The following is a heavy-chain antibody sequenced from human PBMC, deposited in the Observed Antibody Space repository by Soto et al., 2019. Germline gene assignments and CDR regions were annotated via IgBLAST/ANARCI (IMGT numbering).Heavy chain of an antibody. CDR3: ARGKGSYGSESTQHWYFHL. D-gene: IGHD3-10*01. CDR1: RGSFSGYY. Sequence: SETLSLTCAVYRGSFSGYYWSWIRQPPGKGLEWIGEINHSGSTNYNPSLKSRVAISLDTSEIQFSLRVTSVTAADSALYYCARGKGSYGSESTQHWYFHLWGRGTLVT. J-gene: IGHJ2*01. CDR2: INHSGST. V-gene: IGHV4-34*01.